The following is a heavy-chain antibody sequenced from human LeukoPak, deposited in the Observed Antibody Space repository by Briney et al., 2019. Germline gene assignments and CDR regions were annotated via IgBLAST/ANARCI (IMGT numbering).Heavy chain of an antibody. CDR1: GYTFTSYG. CDR2: ISAYNGNT. V-gene: IGHV1-18*01. CDR3: AATPRGGCSSTSCYSFDY. D-gene: IGHD2-2*01. Sequence: GASVKVSCKASGYTFTSYGISWVRQGPGQRLEWMGWISAYNGNTNYAQKLQGRVTMTTDTSTSTAYMELRSLRSDDTAVYYCAATPRGGCSSTSCYSFDYWGQGTLVTVSS. J-gene: IGHJ4*02.